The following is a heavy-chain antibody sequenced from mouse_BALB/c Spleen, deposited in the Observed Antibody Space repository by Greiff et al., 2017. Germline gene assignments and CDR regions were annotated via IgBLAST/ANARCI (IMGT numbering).Heavy chain of an antibody. V-gene: IGHV3-2*02. D-gene: IGHD1-2*01. CDR2: ISYSGST. CDR3: ARGDYYGYAYWYCDV. Sequence: EVKLVESGPGLVKPSQSLSLTCTVTCYSITSDYAWNWIRQFPGNKLEWMGYISYSGSTSYNPSLKSRISITRDTSKNQFFLQLNSVTTEDTATYYCARGDYYGYAYWYCDVWGAGTTVTVAS. J-gene: IGHJ1*01. CDR1: CYSITSDYA.